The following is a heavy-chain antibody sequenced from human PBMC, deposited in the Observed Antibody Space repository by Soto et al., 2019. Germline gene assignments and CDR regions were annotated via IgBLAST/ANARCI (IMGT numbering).Heavy chain of an antibody. V-gene: IGHV1-69*12. CDR3: ARVLTVAARPYYYGMDV. CDR2: IIPIFGTA. Sequence: QVQLVQSGAEVKKPGSSVKVSCKASGGTVSSYAISWVRQAPGQGLEWMGGIIPIFGTANYAQKFQGRVTITADESTSTAYMELSSLRSEDTTVYYCARVLTVAARPYYYGMDVWGQGTTVTVSS. CDR1: GGTVSSYA. J-gene: IGHJ6*02. D-gene: IGHD6-6*01.